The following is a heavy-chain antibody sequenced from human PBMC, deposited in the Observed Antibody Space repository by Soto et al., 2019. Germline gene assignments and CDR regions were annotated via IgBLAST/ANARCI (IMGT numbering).Heavy chain of an antibody. D-gene: IGHD3-10*01. V-gene: IGHV4-59*12. CDR3: ARAVPGSTGTHHSGSGIFYVSPFDY. Sequence: SETLSLPCILSGSSISSYYCSWIRQPPGKGLEWSGYNYYSGRAHYSPSLKSRLTISVDPSKNQFSLKLTSVTAADTAVYYCARAVPGSTGTHHSGSGIFYVSPFDYWGQGALVTVSS. CDR2: NYYSGRA. J-gene: IGHJ4*02. CDR1: GSSISSYY.